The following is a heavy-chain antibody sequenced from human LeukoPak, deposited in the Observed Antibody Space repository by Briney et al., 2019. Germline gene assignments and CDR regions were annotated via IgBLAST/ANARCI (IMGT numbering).Heavy chain of an antibody. Sequence: PSQTLSLTCTVSGGSISSGDYYWSWIRQPPGKGLEWIGYIYYSGSTYYNPSLKSRVAISVDTSKNQFSLKLSSVTAADTAVYYCARDTVDYYGSGSPKGYWGQGTLVTVSS. J-gene: IGHJ4*02. CDR2: IYYSGST. CDR1: GGSISSGDYY. V-gene: IGHV4-30-4*01. CDR3: ARDTVDYYGSGSPKGY. D-gene: IGHD3-10*01.